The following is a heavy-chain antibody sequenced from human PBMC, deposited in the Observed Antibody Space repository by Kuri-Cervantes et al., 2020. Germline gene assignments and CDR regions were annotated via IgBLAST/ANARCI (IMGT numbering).Heavy chain of an antibody. CDR3: ARETPFPGRGSCRGFDY. D-gene: IGHD2-15*01. Sequence: GSLRLSCAVYGGSFSGYYWSWIRQPPGKGLEWIGEINHSGSTNYNPSLKSRVTISVDTSKNQFSLKLSSVTAADTAVYYCARETPFPGRGSCRGFDYWGQGTLVTVSS. J-gene: IGHJ4*02. CDR2: INHSGST. V-gene: IGHV4-34*01. CDR1: GGSFSGYY.